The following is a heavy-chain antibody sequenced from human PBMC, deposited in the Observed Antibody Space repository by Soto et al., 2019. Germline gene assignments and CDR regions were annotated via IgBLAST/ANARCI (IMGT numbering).Heavy chain of an antibody. V-gene: IGHV3-64D*08. CDR3: VKDPIAARNYYYYGMDV. J-gene: IGHJ6*02. D-gene: IGHD6-6*01. Sequence: GGSLRLSCSASGFTSSSYAMHWVRQAPGKGREYVSAISSNGGSTYYADSVKGRFTISRDNSKNTLYLQMSSLGAEDTAVYYCVKDPIAARNYYYYGMDVWGQGTTVTVSS. CDR2: ISSNGGST. CDR1: GFTSSSYA.